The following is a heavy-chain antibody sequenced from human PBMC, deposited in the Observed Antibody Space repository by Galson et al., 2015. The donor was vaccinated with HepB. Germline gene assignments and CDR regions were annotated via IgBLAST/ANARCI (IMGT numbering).Heavy chain of an antibody. CDR2: INHSGST. Sequence: SETLSLTCAVYGGSFSGYYWSWIRQPPGKGLEWIGEINHSGSTNYNPSLKSRVTISVDTSKNQFSLKLSSVTAADTAVYYCARGVVGDHRVFDYWGQGTLVTVSS. CDR3: ARGVVGDHRVFDY. D-gene: IGHD1-26*01. V-gene: IGHV4-34*01. J-gene: IGHJ4*02. CDR1: GGSFSGYY.